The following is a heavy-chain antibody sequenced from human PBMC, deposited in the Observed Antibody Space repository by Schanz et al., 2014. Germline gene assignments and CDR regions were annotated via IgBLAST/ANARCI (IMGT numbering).Heavy chain of an antibody. J-gene: IGHJ3*02. Sequence: QVQLVQSGAEVKKPGASVKVSCKASGYTFTSYGISWVRQAPGQGLEWMGWINPNTGGTNFAQKFQGWVTVTRDTSISTVYMELSRVTYEDTAVYYCARGGGPEDVFDIWGQGTTVTVS. CDR1: GYTFTSYG. D-gene: IGHD5-12*01. CDR3: ARGGGPEDVFDI. CDR2: INPNTGGT. V-gene: IGHV1-2*04.